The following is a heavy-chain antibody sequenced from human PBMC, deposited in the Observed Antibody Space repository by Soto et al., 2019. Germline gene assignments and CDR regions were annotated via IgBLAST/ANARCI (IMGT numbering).Heavy chain of an antibody. Sequence: EVQLLESGGGLVQPGGSLRLSCAASGFIFSSYAMTWVRQAPGKGLEWVSGISGSGGTTYYADSMKGRFTISRDNSKKKLYLQMDSLRAEDSAVYYCAKRFADSSGLDCFDIWGQGTMVTVSS. D-gene: IGHD3-22*01. CDR3: AKRFADSSGLDCFDI. CDR2: ISGSGGTT. CDR1: GFIFSSYA. J-gene: IGHJ3*02. V-gene: IGHV3-23*01.